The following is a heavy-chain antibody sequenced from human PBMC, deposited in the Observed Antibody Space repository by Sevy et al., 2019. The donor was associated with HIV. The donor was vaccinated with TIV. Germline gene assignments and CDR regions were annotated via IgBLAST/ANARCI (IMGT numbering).Heavy chain of an antibody. CDR2: IWFDGSNT. CDR1: GFTFSSYG. D-gene: IGHD4-17*01. CDR3: ARDLEFYDNGDYGPAFMPDY. Sequence: GSLRLSCAASGFTFSSYGMHWVRQAPGKGLEWVALIWFDGSNTYYAASVKGRFTISRDIAKNTLHLQMNSLRGEDTAVYYCARDLEFYDNGDYGPAFMPDYWGQGTLVTVSS. V-gene: IGHV3-33*01. J-gene: IGHJ4*02.